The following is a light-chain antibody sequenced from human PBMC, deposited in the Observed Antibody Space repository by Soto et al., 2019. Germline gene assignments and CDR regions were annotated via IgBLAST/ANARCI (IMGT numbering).Light chain of an antibody. Sequence: PLTQSPSSLSASVGDRVTITCRARQDVSRYLAWYQQKAGKAPKLLIYGASTLQSGVPSRFSGFGSGTEFTLTISSLQPEDFATYHCQQLQRTPFTFGPGTTVDV. J-gene: IGKJ3*01. CDR2: GAS. V-gene: IGKV1-9*01. CDR3: QQLQRTPFT. CDR1: QDVSRY.